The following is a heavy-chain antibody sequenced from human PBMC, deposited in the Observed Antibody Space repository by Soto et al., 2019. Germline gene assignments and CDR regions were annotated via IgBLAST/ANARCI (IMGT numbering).Heavy chain of an antibody. CDR1: GGSITSSSYY. CDR2: IYYSGSP. CDR3: ASPRNAGLWEKSYCY. J-gene: IGHJ4*02. V-gene: IGHV4-39*01. D-gene: IGHD3-10*01. Sequence: QLQLQESGPGLVKPSETLSLTCTVSGGSITSSSYYWGWIRQPPGKGLEWIGSIYYSGSPYYTPSLKRLITIPVDPSKNQSSLMLSSVTAADTAVYYCASPRNAGLWEKSYCYWGQGTLVTVSS.